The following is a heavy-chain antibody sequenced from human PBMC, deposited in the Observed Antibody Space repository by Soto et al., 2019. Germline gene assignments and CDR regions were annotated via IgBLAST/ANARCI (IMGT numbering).Heavy chain of an antibody. CDR3: ARVPRSYYDSSGYPGPYYSDY. D-gene: IGHD3-22*01. Sequence: GASVKVSCKASGYTFTSYDINWVRQATGQGLEWMGWMNPNSGNTGYAQKFQGRVTMTRNTSISTAYMELSSLRSEDTAVYYCARVPRSYYDSSGYPGPYYSDYWGQGTLVTVSS. V-gene: IGHV1-8*01. CDR1: GYTFTSYD. J-gene: IGHJ4*02. CDR2: MNPNSGNT.